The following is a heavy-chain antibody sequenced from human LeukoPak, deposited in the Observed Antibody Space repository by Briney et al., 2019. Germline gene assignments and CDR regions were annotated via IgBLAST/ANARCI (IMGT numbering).Heavy chain of an antibody. V-gene: IGHV4-59*01. J-gene: IGHJ4*02. CDR3: ARSELLWFGGVNSGFDY. CDR1: GASISSYY. Sequence: SETLSLTCTVSGASISSYYWSWIRQPPGKGLEWIGYIYYSGSTNYNPSLKSRVTISIDTSTNQFSLKLTSVTAADTAVYYCARSELLWFGGVNSGFDYWGQGTLVTVSS. CDR2: IYYSGST. D-gene: IGHD3-10*01.